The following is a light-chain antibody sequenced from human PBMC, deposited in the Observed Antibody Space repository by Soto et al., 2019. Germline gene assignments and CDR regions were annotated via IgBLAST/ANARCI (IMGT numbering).Light chain of an antibody. J-gene: IGLJ1*01. CDR3: QSYDMSLNNYV. CDR1: SSNIGAPYD. Sequence: QSALTQPPSVSGAPGQTVTISCTGSSSNIGAPYDVHWYQHLPGTAPKPLIYGGNNRPSGVLDRFSGSRSGTSASLDITGLQAEDEAAYFCQSYDMSLNNYVFGTGTKVTVL. V-gene: IGLV1-40*01. CDR2: GGN.